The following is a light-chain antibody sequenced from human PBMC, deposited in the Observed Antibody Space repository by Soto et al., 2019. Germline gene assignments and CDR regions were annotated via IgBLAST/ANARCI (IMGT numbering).Light chain of an antibody. CDR2: GVT. Sequence: QSALTQPASVSGSPGQSITISCTGTNSDIGAYNYVSWYQHLSGKAPKLLIYGVTNRPSGVSSRFSGSKSGNTASLTISGLQAEDEADYYCTSYTSITILVFGGGTKVTVL. V-gene: IGLV2-14*01. CDR1: NSDIGAYNY. J-gene: IGLJ2*01. CDR3: TSYTSITILV.